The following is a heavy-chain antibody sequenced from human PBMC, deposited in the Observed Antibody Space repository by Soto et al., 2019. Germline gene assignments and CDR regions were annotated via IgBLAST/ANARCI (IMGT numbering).Heavy chain of an antibody. CDR2: INHSGST. CDR3: ARGREVYYDFWSGYYTSYYFDY. Sequence: SETLSLTCAVYGGSFSCYYWIWIRQPPGKGLEWIGEINHSGSTNYNPSLKSRVTISVDTSKNQFSLKLSSVTAADTAVYYCARGREVYYDFWSGYYTSYYFDYWGQGTLVTVSS. CDR1: GGSFSCYY. J-gene: IGHJ4*02. V-gene: IGHV4-34*01. D-gene: IGHD3-3*01.